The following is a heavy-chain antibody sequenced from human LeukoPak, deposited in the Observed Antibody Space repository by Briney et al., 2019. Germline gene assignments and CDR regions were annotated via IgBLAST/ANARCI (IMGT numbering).Heavy chain of an antibody. V-gene: IGHV3-48*04. CDR1: GFIFSNYW. J-gene: IGHJ6*04. Sequence: GGSLRLSCAASGFIFSNYWMQWVRQAPGKGLEWVSYISSSGSTIYYADSVKGRFTISRDNAKNSLYLQMNSLRAEDTAVYYCAELGITMIGGVWGKGTTVTISS. CDR3: AELGITMIGGV. CDR2: ISSSGSTI. D-gene: IGHD3-10*02.